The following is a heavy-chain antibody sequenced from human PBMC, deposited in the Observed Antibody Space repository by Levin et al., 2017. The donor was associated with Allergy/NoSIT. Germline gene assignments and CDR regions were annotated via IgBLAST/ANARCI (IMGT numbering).Heavy chain of an antibody. CDR3: ATRDKTDSSGYLTPFDP. V-gene: IGHV4-34*01. CDR2: INHSGST. CDR1: GGSFGGYY. Sequence: PGGSLRLSCAVYGGSFGGYYWNWIRQPPGKGLEWIGEINHSGSTNYNPSLKSRVTISVDTSKNQFSLKLSSVTAADTAVYYCATRDKTDSSGYLTPFDPWGQGTLVTVSS. J-gene: IGHJ5*02. D-gene: IGHD3-22*01.